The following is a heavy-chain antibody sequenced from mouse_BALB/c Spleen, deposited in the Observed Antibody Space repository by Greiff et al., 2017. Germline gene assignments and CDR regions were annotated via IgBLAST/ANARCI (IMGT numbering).Heavy chain of an antibody. D-gene: IGHD1-1*01. CDR2: ISDGGSYT. Sequence: EVKVVESGGGLVKPGGSLKLSCAASGFTFSDYYMYWVRQTPEKRLEWVATISDGGSYTYYPDSVKGRFTISRDNAKNNLYLQMSSLKSEDTAMYYCARRSSSYAMDYWGQGTSVTVSS. CDR1: GFTFSDYY. J-gene: IGHJ4*01. CDR3: ARRSSSYAMDY. V-gene: IGHV5-4*02.